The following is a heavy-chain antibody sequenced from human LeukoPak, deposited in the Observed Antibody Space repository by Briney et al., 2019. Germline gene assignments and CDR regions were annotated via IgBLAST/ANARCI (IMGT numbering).Heavy chain of an antibody. J-gene: IGHJ4*02. D-gene: IGHD6-19*01. V-gene: IGHV3-48*02. CDR1: GFTFSSYA. CDR3: ARGYSGGYDY. CDR2: IIDSSSTI. Sequence: GGSLRLSCAASGFTFSSYAMTWVRQAPGKGLEWVSYIIDSSSTIYYADSVKGRFTISRDNAKNSLYLQMNSLRDEDTAVYYCARGYSGGYDYWGQGTLVTVSS.